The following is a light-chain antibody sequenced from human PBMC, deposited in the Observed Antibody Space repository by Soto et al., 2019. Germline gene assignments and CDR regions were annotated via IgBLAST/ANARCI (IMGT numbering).Light chain of an antibody. V-gene: IGKV1-5*01. Sequence: IEVTQSPATLSAYVGDRVTITCRASRSISSWLAWYQQKPGKAPNLLIYHASSLESGVPSRFSGSGSGTEFTLTISSLPPDDFATYYCQQYNSYSRTFGQGTKVDIK. J-gene: IGKJ1*01. CDR1: RSISSW. CDR2: HAS. CDR3: QQYNSYSRT.